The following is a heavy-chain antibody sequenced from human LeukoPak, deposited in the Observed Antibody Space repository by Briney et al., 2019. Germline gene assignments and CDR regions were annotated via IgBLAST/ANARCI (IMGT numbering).Heavy chain of an antibody. CDR1: GFTFNSFA. Sequence: PGGSLRLSCAASGFTFNSFAMNWVRQAPGKGLEWVSSISGSDGSSHYADFVKGRFTISRDNSKNTLHLQMSSLRAGDTAVYYCAKSLGVGGYTRYKGFDQWGQGTPVTVSS. J-gene: IGHJ4*02. V-gene: IGHV3-23*01. CDR3: AKSLGVGGYTRYKGFDQ. CDR2: ISGSDGSS. D-gene: IGHD3-16*02.